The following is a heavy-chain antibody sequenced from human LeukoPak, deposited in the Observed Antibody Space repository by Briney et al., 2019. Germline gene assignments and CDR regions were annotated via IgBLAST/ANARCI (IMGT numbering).Heavy chain of an antibody. Sequence: GGSLRLSCAASGFTFSSYNMNWVRQAPGKGLEWVSSISSSSSYIYYADSVKGRFTISRDNAKNSLYLQMNSLRAEDTAVYYCARAGTKILDFWSGRVFDYWGQGTLVTVSS. V-gene: IGHV3-21*01. J-gene: IGHJ4*02. CDR1: GFTFSSYN. CDR3: ARAGTKILDFWSGRVFDY. D-gene: IGHD3-3*01. CDR2: ISSSSSYI.